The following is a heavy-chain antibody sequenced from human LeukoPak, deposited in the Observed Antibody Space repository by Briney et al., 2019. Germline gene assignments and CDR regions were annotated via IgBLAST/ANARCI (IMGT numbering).Heavy chain of an antibody. J-gene: IGHJ4*02. CDR1: GFTFSNSA. V-gene: IGHV3-23*01. CDR3: VKAIDGYNQPDYFDY. D-gene: IGHD5-24*01. CDR2: ISISGDHT. Sequence: PGGSLRLSCAASGFTFSNSAMSWVRQASGKGPEWVSTISISGDHTYYADSVQGRFTISRDNSKNTLYLQMSSLRAEDTAVYYCVKAIDGYNQPDYFDYWGQGTLVTVSS.